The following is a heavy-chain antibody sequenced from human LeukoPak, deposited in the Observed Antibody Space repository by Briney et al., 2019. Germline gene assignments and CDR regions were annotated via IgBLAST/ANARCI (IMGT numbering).Heavy chain of an antibody. V-gene: IGHV1-24*01. CDR3: ATALGQTTSNDAFDI. J-gene: IGHJ3*02. Sequence: GASVKVSCKVSGYTLTELSMHWVRQAPGKGLEWMGGFDPEDGETIYAQKFQGRVTMTEDTSTDTAYMELSSLRSEDTAVYYCATALGQTTSNDAFDIWGQGTMVTVSS. D-gene: IGHD1-14*01. CDR1: GYTLTELS. CDR2: FDPEDGET.